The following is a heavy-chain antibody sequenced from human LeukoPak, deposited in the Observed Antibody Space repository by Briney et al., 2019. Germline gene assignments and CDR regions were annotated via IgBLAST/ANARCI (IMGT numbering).Heavy chain of an antibody. V-gene: IGHV1-2*02. CDR3: ARDGTAGVDY. D-gene: IGHD1/OR15-1a*01. CDR1: GYTFTGYY. Sequence: ASVKVSFKASGYTFTGYYMHWVRQAPGQGLEWMGWINPNGGGTNSAQKFQGRVTMTRDTSISTAYMELSRLRSDDTAVYYCARDGTAGVDYWGQGTLVTVSS. J-gene: IGHJ4*02. CDR2: INPNGGGT.